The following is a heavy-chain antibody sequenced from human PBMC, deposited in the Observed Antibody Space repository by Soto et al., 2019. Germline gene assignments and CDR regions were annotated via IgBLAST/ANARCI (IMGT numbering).Heavy chain of an antibody. J-gene: IGHJ4*02. D-gene: IGHD5-12*01. V-gene: IGHV3-30-3*01. CDR1: GFPFSSFI. CDR2: ISNDGNNQ. Sequence: HPGGSLRLSCAASGFPFSSFIMHWVRQAPGKGLEWVAVISNDGNNQNYADSVKGRLTISRDNSLSTLYLQLSSLRPDDTAVYYCAIGRDPYNYNYWGRGTLVTVSS. CDR3: AIGRDPYNYNY.